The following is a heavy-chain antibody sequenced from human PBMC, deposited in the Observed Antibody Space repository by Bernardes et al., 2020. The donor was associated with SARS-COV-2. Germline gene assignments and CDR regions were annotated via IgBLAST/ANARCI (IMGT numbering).Heavy chain of an antibody. CDR3: LRGACSGSGCHSTINF. CDR1: GFTFSYYW. V-gene: IGHV3-74*01. Sequence: GGSLRLSCEASGFTFSYYWMHWVRQAPGKGLVWVSRIDSDGNRVNYAYSVTGRFIISRDNARNMVYLQMNSLGADDTAVYYCLRGACSGSGCHSTINFWGQGTLVNVSP. J-gene: IGHJ4*02. D-gene: IGHD2-15*01. CDR2: IDSDGNRV.